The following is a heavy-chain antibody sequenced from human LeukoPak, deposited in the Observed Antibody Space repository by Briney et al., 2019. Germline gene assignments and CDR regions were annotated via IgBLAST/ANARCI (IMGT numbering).Heavy chain of an antibody. CDR1: GGSIGTYY. D-gene: IGHD7-27*01. V-gene: IGHV4-4*07. J-gene: IGHJ4*02. CDR3: VRDGPSWGLL. CDR2: IFTTGGA. Sequence: PSETLSLTCTVSGGSIGTYYWRWIRQPAGKGLEWIGRIFTTGGANYNPSLKSRVTMSLDTSKNLFSLKLNSVTAADTAVYYCVRDGPSWGLLWGQGALVTVSS.